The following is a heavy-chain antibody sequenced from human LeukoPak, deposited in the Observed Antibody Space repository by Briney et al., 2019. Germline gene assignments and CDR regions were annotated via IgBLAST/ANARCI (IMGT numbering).Heavy chain of an antibody. CDR1: GGSFSGYY. D-gene: IGHD3-22*01. Sequence: PSETLSLTCAVYGGSFSGYYWSWIRQPPGKGLEWIGEINHSGSTNYNPSLKSRVTISVDTSKNQFSLKLSSVTAADTAVYYCAKVWEQRQWLFDYWGQGTLATVSS. CDR3: AKVWEQRQWLFDY. V-gene: IGHV4-34*01. J-gene: IGHJ4*02. CDR2: INHSGST.